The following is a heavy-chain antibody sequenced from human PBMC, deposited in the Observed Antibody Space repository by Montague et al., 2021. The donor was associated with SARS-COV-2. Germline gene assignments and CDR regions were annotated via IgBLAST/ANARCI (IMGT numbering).Heavy chain of an antibody. D-gene: IGHD3-16*01. V-gene: IGHV4-61*02. CDR2: IWTSGTT. CDR3: ARGAKYYGFYHPFED. Sequence: TLSLTCTVSDGSINTDTYFWSRIRQPAGKGLEWIGRIWTSGTTKYNPTLKSRVTMSMDTSKKQFSLNGTSVTAADTAVYYCARGAKYYGFYHPFEDWGQGALVTVSS. CDR1: DGSINTDTYF. J-gene: IGHJ4*02.